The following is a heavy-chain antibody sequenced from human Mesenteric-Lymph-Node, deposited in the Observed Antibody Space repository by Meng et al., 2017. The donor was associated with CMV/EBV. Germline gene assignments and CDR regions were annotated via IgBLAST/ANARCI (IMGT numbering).Heavy chain of an antibody. Sequence: GGSLRLSCAASGFTVSSNYMSWVRQAPGKGLEWVGGISGSGESTYYVDSVKGRFTISRDNSKNTLYLEMNSLRAEDTALYYCASGWPIISGGPWRDTFNMWGQGTMVTVSS. CDR2: ISGSGEST. J-gene: IGHJ3*02. V-gene: IGHV3-23*01. CDR1: GFTVSSNY. D-gene: IGHD6-19*01. CDR3: ASGWPIISGGPWRDTFNM.